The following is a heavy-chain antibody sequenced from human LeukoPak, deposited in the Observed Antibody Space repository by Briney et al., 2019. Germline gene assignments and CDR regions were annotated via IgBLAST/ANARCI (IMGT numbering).Heavy chain of an antibody. D-gene: IGHD4-17*01. Sequence: PSETLSLTCTVSGDSISRYDWSWIRQPPGKGLEWIGCFHDSGSTNYNSSLKSRVTISVDTSKNQFSLKLSSVTAADTAVYYCARAEADGDYYFDYWGQGTLVTVSS. V-gene: IGHV4-59*12. CDR2: FHDSGST. CDR3: ARAEADGDYYFDY. J-gene: IGHJ4*02. CDR1: GDSISRYD.